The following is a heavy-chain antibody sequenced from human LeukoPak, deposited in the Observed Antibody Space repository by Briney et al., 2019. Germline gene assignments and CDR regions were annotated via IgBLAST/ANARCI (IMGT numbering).Heavy chain of an antibody. V-gene: IGHV3-74*01. CDR2: INSDGSST. Sequence: GGSLRLSCAASGFTFSSYWMHWVRQAPGKGLVWVTRINSDGSSTSYADSVKGRFTISRDNAKNTLYLQMNSLRAEDTAVYYCAREHSSSWAFDYWGQGTLVTVSS. J-gene: IGHJ4*02. CDR1: GFTFSSYW. CDR3: AREHSSSWAFDY. D-gene: IGHD6-13*01.